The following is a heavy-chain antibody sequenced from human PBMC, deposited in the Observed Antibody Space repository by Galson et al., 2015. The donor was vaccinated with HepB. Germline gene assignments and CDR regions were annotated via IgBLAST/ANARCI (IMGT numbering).Heavy chain of an antibody. J-gene: IGHJ3*01. CDR3: GRDTRSLGALDV. CDR2: IYSGGST. Sequence: SLRLSCAASGFTVSNNYMTWVRQAPGKGLEWVSVIYSGGSTYYADSVKGRVTISRDNSKNTLYLQMSSLRAEDTAVYYCGRDTRSLGALDVWGQGTMVTVSS. CDR1: GFTVSNNY. V-gene: IGHV3-53*01. D-gene: IGHD3-16*01.